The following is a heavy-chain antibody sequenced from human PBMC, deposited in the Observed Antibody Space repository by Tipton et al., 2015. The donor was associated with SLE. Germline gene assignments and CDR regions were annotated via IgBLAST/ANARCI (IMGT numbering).Heavy chain of an antibody. D-gene: IGHD2-8*02. CDR1: GFTFSHYR. CDR2: ISSSSNFI. Sequence: SLRLSCAASGFTFSHYRLAWVRQAPGKGLEWISSISSSSNFIYYADSLKGRFTISRYNAKNSLYLQMNILRAEDTAVYYCSRLVAPDYFAYWAQGALVTVSS. V-gene: IGHV3-21*01. CDR3: SRLVAPDYFAY. J-gene: IGHJ4*02.